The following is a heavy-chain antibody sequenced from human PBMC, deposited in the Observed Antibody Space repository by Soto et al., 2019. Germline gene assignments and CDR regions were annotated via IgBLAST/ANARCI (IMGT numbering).Heavy chain of an antibody. Sequence: SETLSLTCTVSGGSISRYYWSWIRQPPGKGLEWIGYMYNTGSTVYNPPFKSRVTISVDTSKNQFSLKLNSVTAADTAVYYCARRDQIAYYYGMDVWGQGTTVTVSS. V-gene: IGHV4-59*01. D-gene: IGHD2-21*01. J-gene: IGHJ6*02. CDR2: MYNTGST. CDR3: ARRDQIAYYYGMDV. CDR1: GGSISRYY.